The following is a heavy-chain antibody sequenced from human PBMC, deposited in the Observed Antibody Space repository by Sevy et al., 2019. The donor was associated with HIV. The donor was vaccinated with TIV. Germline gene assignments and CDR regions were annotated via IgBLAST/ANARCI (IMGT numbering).Heavy chain of an antibody. CDR2: ISDDGNIK. Sequence: GGSLRLSCAASGFNFKTHGMHWVRQAPGKGLEWVAVISDDGNIKYYVDSVNGRFTVSSDNSNNTLFLQMNSLRVEDTAVYYCVRDEGSYHYIPGGYWGQGTLVAVSS. V-gene: IGHV3-30*03. J-gene: IGHJ4*02. CDR1: GFNFKTHG. CDR3: VRDEGSYHYIPGGY. D-gene: IGHD3-16*02.